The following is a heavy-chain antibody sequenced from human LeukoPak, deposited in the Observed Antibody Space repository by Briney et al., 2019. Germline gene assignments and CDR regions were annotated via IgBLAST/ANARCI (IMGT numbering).Heavy chain of an antibody. Sequence: GRSLRLSCAASGFTFSRYEMNWVRQAPGKGLEGVSYINSGTTIYYADSVKGRFTISRDNAKNSVYLQMNGLRAEDTAVYYCARQVVAATFDYWGQGTLVTVSS. CDR2: INSGTTI. CDR1: GFTFSRYE. J-gene: IGHJ4*02. V-gene: IGHV3-48*03. CDR3: ARQVVAATFDY. D-gene: IGHD2-15*01.